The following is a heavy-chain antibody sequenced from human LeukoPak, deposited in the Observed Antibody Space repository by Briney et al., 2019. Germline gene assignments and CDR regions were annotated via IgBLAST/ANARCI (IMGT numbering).Heavy chain of an antibody. Sequence: GGSLRLSCAVSGFTFSSYAMSWVRQAPGKGLEWVSCISGGGGGTYYADSVKGRFTVSRDNSKTTLYLQMDSLRAEDTAVYYCALGGARSRYYFEYWGQGTLVTVSS. CDR3: ALGGARSRYYFEY. CDR1: GFTFSSYA. J-gene: IGHJ4*02. CDR2: ISGGGGGT. V-gene: IGHV3-23*01. D-gene: IGHD3-3*01.